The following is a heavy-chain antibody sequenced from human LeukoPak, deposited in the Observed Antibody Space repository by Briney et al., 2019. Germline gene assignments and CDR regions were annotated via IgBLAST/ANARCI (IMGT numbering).Heavy chain of an antibody. CDR1: GFTFSSYG. D-gene: IGHD6-13*01. CDR2: ISYDGSNK. V-gene: IGHV3-30*18. J-gene: IGHJ6*02. CDR3: AKDRSGSSSWYSGMDV. Sequence: PGRSLRLSCAASGFTFSSYGMHWVRQAPGKGLEWVAVISYDGSNKYYADSVKGRFTISRDNSKNTLYLQMNSLRAEDTAVYYCAKDRSGSSSWYSGMDVWGRGTTVTVSS.